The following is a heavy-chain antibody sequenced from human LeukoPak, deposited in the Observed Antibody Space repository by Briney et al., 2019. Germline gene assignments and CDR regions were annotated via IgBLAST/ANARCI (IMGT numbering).Heavy chain of an antibody. CDR1: GFTFSSYG. J-gene: IGHJ4*02. CDR2: IRYDGSNK. D-gene: IGHD6-6*01. CDR3: AKDKVWYSSSWDYFDY. Sequence: GGSLRLSCAASGFTFSSYGMHWVRQAPGKGLEWVAFIRYDGSNKYYADSVKGRFTISRDNSKNTLYLQMNSLRAEDTAVYYCAKDKVWYSSSWDYFDYWGQGTLVTVSS. V-gene: IGHV3-30*02.